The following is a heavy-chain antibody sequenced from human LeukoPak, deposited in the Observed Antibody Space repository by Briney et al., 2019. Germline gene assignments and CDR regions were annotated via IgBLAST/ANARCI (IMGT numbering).Heavy chain of an antibody. CDR3: ARESSLVDSTPDAFDI. CDR2: INPNSGGT. J-gene: IGHJ3*02. D-gene: IGHD2-15*01. CDR1: GYTFTGYY. Sequence: VASVKVSCKASGYTFTGYYMHWVRQAPGQGLEWMGWINPNSGGTNYAQKFQDRVTMTRDTSISTAYMELSRLRSDDTAVYYCARESSLVDSTPDAFDIWGQGTMVTVSS. V-gene: IGHV1-2*02.